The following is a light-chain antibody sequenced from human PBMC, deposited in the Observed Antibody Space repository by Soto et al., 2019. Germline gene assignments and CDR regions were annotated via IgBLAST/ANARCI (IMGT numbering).Light chain of an antibody. V-gene: IGKV3-15*01. CDR2: GAS. Sequence: EIVMTQSPATLSVSPGERATLSCRASQSVSSNLAWYQQKPGQAPRLLIYGASTRATGIPARFSGSGSGTEFTLTISSLQSEDFATYYCQKDNSAPFTFGPGTKVYIK. J-gene: IGKJ3*01. CDR3: QKDNSAPFT. CDR1: QSVSSN.